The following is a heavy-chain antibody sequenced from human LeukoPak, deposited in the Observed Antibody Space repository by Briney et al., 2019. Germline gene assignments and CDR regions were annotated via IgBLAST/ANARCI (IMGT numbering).Heavy chain of an antibody. CDR1: GYTFTSYG. D-gene: IGHD3-10*01. Sequence: ASVKVSCKASGYTFTSYGISWVRQAPGHGLEWMGWINPNSGGTNYAQKFQGRVTMTRDTSISTAYMELSRLRSDDTAVYYCATPITMVRGVIQWGQGTLVTVSS. CDR2: INPNSGGT. V-gene: IGHV1-2*02. J-gene: IGHJ4*02. CDR3: ATPITMVRGVIQ.